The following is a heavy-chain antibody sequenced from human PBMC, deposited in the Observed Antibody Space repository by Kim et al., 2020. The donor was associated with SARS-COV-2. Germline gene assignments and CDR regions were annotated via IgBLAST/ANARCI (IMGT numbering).Heavy chain of an antibody. D-gene: IGHD3-16*01. CDR2: ISSSSSTI. CDR1: GFTFSSYS. V-gene: IGHV3-48*02. CDR3: ARQLGAWYYYGMDV. J-gene: IGHJ6*02. Sequence: GGSLRLSCAASGFTFSSYSMNWVRQAPGKGMEWVSYISSSSSTIYYADSVKGRFTISRDNAKNSLYLQMNSLRDEDTAVYYCARQLGAWYYYGMDVWGQGTTVTVSS.